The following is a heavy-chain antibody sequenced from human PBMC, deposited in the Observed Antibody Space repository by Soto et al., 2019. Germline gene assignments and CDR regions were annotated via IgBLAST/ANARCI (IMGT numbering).Heavy chain of an antibody. CDR3: ARESTFMRGYDILTGYYGY. J-gene: IGHJ4*02. D-gene: IGHD3-9*01. V-gene: IGHV1-18*01. Sequence: QVPLVQSGAEVKKPGASVKVSCKASGYTFTSYGISWVRQAPGQGLEWMGWISAYNGNTNYAQKLQGRVTMTTDTSTSTAYMELRSLRSDDTAVYYCARESTFMRGYDILTGYYGYWGQGTLVTVSS. CDR2: ISAYNGNT. CDR1: GYTFTSYG.